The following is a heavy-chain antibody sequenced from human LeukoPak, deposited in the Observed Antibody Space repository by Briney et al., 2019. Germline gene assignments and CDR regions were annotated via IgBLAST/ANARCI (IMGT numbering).Heavy chain of an antibody. D-gene: IGHD5-18*01. CDR3: ARDLDTLDY. CDR1: GFPFTGYY. Sequence: GASVKVSCKASGFPFTGYYMHWVRQAPGQGLEWMGWINPSSGGTNYAQKFQGRVTMTRDTSVSTAYMVLSRLRSDDTAVYYCARDLDTLDYWGQGTLVTVSS. V-gene: IGHV1-2*02. J-gene: IGHJ4*02. CDR2: INPSSGGT.